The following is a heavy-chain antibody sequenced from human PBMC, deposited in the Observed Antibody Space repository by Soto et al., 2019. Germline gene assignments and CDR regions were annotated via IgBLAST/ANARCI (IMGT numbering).Heavy chain of an antibody. CDR2: IKQDETEK. CDR3: ARGDYFDRRFDY. CDR1: GFTFSSYW. V-gene: IGHV3-7*03. Sequence: GGSLRLSCAASGFTFSSYWMNWVRQAPGRGLEWVADIKQDETEKYYVDSVKGRFTISRDNAKNSLYLQMDSLRAEDTAVYYCARGDYFDRRFDYWGQGTLVTVSA. D-gene: IGHD3-22*01. J-gene: IGHJ4*02.